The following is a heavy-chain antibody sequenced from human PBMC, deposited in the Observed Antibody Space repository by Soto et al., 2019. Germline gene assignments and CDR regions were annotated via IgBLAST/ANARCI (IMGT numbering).Heavy chain of an antibody. J-gene: IGHJ6*02. D-gene: IGHD3-22*01. Sequence: GDSLKISCKGSGYSFTSYWLGWVRQMPGTGLEWMLIIYPGDSDTRYSPSFQGQVPISADKSISTAYLQWSSLKASDTAMYYWARQAGYDSTGYFGPYYYYGIDVWGQGTTVTVSS. V-gene: IGHV5-51*01. CDR3: ARQAGYDSTGYFGPYYYYGIDV. CDR2: IYPGDSDT. CDR1: GYSFTSYW.